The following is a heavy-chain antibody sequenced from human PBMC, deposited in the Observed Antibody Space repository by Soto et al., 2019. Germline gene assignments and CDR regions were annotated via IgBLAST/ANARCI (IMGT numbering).Heavy chain of an antibody. CDR2: INPSGGST. J-gene: IGHJ6*02. D-gene: IGHD6-19*01. V-gene: IGHV1-46*01. CDR1: GYTFTSYY. Sequence: GASVKFSCKASGYTFTSYYMHWVRQAPGQGLEWMGIINPSGGSTSYAQKFQGRVTMTRDTSTSTVYMELSSLRSEDTAVYYCARRTGGGWYLSYGMGVWGQGTTVTVSS. CDR3: ARRTGGGWYLSYGMGV.